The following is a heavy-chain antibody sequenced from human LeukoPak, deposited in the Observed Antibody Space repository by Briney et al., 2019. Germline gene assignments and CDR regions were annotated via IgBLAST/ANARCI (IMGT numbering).Heavy chain of an antibody. CDR2: INWNGGST. CDR1: GFTFDDYG. CDR3: AKRGEVSVYDFWSGYSPDEWAYYYYYMDV. J-gene: IGHJ6*03. V-gene: IGHV3-20*04. Sequence: PGGSLRLSCAASGFTFDDYGMSWVRQAPGKGLEWGSGINWNGGSTSYADSVKGRFTISRDNSKNTLYLQMNSLRAEETAVYYCAKRGEVSVYDFWSGYSPDEWAYYYYYMDVWGKGTTVTVSS. D-gene: IGHD3-3*01.